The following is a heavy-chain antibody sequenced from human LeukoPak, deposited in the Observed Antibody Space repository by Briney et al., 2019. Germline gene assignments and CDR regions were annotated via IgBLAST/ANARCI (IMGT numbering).Heavy chain of an antibody. D-gene: IGHD2-15*01. CDR1: GFTFRRYA. Sequence: GGSLRLSCASSGFTFRRYAMYWVRQAPGKGLEWVTFTHSDESNKYYLDSVKGRFTISRDNSKNMLYLQMNSLRPEDTAVYYCARDPADNVVKNHWYFDLWGRGILVTVSS. CDR3: ARDPADNVVKNHWYFDL. CDR2: THSDESNK. V-gene: IGHV3-30*02. J-gene: IGHJ2*01.